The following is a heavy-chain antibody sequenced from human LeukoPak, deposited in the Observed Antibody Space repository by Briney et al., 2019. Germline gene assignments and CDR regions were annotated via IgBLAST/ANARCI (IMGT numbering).Heavy chain of an antibody. V-gene: IGHV4-59*12. CDR1: GGSISSSY. CDR2: IYYTGNT. D-gene: IGHD2-21*01. CDR3: ATSCCIRGRGPPLLQHPDWVKR. J-gene: IGHJ4*02. Sequence: SETLSLTCTVSGGSISSSYWSWIRQPPGKGLEWIGYIYYTGNTNYNPSLKSRVTISVDTSKKQFSLKLNSVTAADTAVYYCATSCCIRGRGPPLLQHPDWVKRWGQGTLVSVSS.